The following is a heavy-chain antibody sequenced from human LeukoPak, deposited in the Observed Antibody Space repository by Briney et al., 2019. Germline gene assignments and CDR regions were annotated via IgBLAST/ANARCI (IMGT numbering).Heavy chain of an antibody. CDR1: GFSLSTSGVG. CDR2: IYWDDDK. CDR3: AHRRVNYGMDV. D-gene: IGHD4-23*01. V-gene: IGHV2-5*02. Sequence: SGPTLVKPTQPLTLTFSFSGFSLSTSGVGVAWIRQPPGKALEWLSLIYWDDDKRYSPSLKSRLTITKDTSKNHVILTMTNMDPVDTATYYCAHRRVNYGMDVWGQGTTVTVSS. J-gene: IGHJ6*02.